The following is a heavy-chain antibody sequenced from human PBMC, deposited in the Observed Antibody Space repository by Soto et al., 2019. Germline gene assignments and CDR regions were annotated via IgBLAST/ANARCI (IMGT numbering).Heavy chain of an antibody. J-gene: IGHJ5*02. CDR3: ARDRGRGFGVS. CDR1: GFTFRNYW. Sequence: GGSLRLSCAASGFTFRNYWMTWVRQSPGKGLEWVADIKDDGSQKYYMDSVRGRLTISRDNAKNSLYLQMNSLRVEDTAVYYCARDRGRGFGVSWGQGTPVTVSS. CDR2: IKDDGSQK. D-gene: IGHD2-8*01. V-gene: IGHV3-7*01.